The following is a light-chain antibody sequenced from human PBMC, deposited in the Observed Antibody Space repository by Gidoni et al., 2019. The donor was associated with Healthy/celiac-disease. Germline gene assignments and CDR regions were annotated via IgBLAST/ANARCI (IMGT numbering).Light chain of an antibody. CDR2: GAS. CDR3: QQYGSSPRT. V-gene: IGKV3-20*01. CDR1: QSVSSSY. Sequence: IVLTQSPGPLSLSPGERATLTCRASQSVSSSYLAWYQQKPGQAPRLLIYGASSRATGIPDRFSGSGSGTDFTFTISRLEPEDFAVYYCQQYGSSPRTFGQGTKVEIK. J-gene: IGKJ1*01.